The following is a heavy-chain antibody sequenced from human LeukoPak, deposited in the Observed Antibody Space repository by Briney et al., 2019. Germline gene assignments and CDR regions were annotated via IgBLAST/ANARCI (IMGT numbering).Heavy chain of an antibody. CDR3: ARHYYSSGWLYYFDY. CDR2: IYYSGST. J-gene: IGHJ4*02. D-gene: IGHD6-19*01. CDR1: GGSISSYY. Sequence: PSETLSLTCTVSGGSISSYYWSWIRQPPGKGLEWIGFIYYSGSTNYNPSLKSRVTISVDTSKNQFSLKLSSVTAADTAVYCCARHYYSSGWLYYFDYWGQGALVTVSS. V-gene: IGHV4-59*08.